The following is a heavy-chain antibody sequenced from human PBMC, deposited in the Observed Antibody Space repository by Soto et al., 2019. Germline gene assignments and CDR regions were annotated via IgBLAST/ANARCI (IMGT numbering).Heavy chain of an antibody. D-gene: IGHD3-10*01. CDR3: ARFGSAPYYYYGVDV. J-gene: IGHJ6*02. CDR1: GYIFTNYD. CDR2: VSGYTGNT. V-gene: IGHV1-18*01. Sequence: QVQLVQSETEVKKPGASVKVSCKASGYIFTNYDITWVRQAPGQGLEWMGWVSGYTGNTKYAQKFQDRVTMTTDTSTSKFYMELRSLRSDDTAVYYGARFGSAPYYYYGVDVWGQGTTFFVSS.